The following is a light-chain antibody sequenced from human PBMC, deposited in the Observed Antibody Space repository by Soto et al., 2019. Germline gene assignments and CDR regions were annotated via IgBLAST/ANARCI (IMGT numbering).Light chain of an antibody. V-gene: IGKV3-20*01. CDR1: QSVTSNY. Sequence: EIVLTQSPGTLSLSPGERATLSCRASQSVTSNYLAWYQQTPGQAPRLLIYGASRRATGIPDRFSGSGSGTDFALTISRLEPEDFAVYFCHQYGSSPYTFGQGTKLEIK. CDR3: HQYGSSPYT. CDR2: GAS. J-gene: IGKJ2*01.